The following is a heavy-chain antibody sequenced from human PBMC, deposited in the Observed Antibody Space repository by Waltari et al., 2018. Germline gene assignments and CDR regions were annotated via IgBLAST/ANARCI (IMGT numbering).Heavy chain of an antibody. D-gene: IGHD6-19*01. J-gene: IGHJ4*02. CDR1: GYSISSGYY. CDR2: IYHSGST. Sequence: QVQLQESGPGLVKPSETLSLTCAVSGYSISSGYYWGWIRQPPGKGLEWIGSIYHSGSTYYNPSLKSRVTISVDTSKNQFSLKLSSVTAADTAVYYCARMDQISSGWLPFDYWGQGTLVIVSS. V-gene: IGHV4-38-2*01. CDR3: ARMDQISSGWLPFDY.